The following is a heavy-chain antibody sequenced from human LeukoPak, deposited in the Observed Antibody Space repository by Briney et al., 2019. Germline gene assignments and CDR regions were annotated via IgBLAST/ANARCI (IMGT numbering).Heavy chain of an antibody. J-gene: IGHJ4*02. CDR1: GGSFSGYY. D-gene: IGHD3-10*01. CDR3: ARVGVWFGIDY. V-gene: IGHV4-34*01. Sequence: SETLSLTCAVYGGSFSGYYWSWIRQPPGKGLEWIGEINHSGSTNYNPSLKSRVTISVDASKNQFSLKLSSVTAADTAVYYCARVGVWFGIDYWGQGTLVTVSS. CDR2: INHSGST.